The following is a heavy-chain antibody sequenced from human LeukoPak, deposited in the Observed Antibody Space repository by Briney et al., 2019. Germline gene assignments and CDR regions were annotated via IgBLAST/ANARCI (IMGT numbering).Heavy chain of an antibody. V-gene: IGHV1-2*02. D-gene: IGHD2-8*01. CDR2: INPNSGDT. CDR1: GYTFTGYY. CDR3: ARWLGWDIVLMVYALDY. Sequence: GASVKVSCKASGYTFTGYYMHWVRQAPGQGLEWMGWINPNSGDTNYAQKFQGRVTMTRDTSISTAYMELSRLRSDDTAVYYCARWLGWDIVLMVYALDYWGQGTLVTVSS. J-gene: IGHJ4*02.